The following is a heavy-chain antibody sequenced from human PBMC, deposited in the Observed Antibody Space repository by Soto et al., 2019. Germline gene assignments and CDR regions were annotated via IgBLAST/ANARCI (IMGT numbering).Heavy chain of an antibody. V-gene: IGHV4-31*03. CDR3: ARGAYDFWSGYSSHDAFDI. CDR2: IYYSGST. CDR1: GGSISSGGYY. J-gene: IGHJ3*02. D-gene: IGHD3-3*01. Sequence: PSETLSLTCTVSGGSISSGGYYWSWIRQHPGKGLEWIGYIYYSGSTYYNPSLKSRVTISVDTSKNQFSLKLSSVTAADTAVYYCARGAYDFWSGYSSHDAFDICGQGIMVTVSS.